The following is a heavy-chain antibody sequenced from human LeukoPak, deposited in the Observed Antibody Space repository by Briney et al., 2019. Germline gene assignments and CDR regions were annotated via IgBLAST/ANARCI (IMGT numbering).Heavy chain of an antibody. V-gene: IGHV3-30-3*01. CDR3: ARDDSSSWDGWFDP. CDR2: ISYDGSNK. CDR1: GFTFSSYA. D-gene: IGHD6-13*01. J-gene: IGHJ5*02. Sequence: PGRSLRLSCAASGFTFSSYAMHWVRQAPGKGLEWVAVISYDGSNKYYADSVKGRFTISRDNSKNTLYLQMNSLRAEDTAVYYCARDDSSSWDGWFDPWGQGTLVTVSS.